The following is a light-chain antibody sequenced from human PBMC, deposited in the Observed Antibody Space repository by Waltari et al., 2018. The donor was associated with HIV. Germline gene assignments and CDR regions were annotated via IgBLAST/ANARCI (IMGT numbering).Light chain of an antibody. CDR1: QSVSSN. CDR2: GAS. Sequence: EIVMTQSPATLSVSPGERATLSCRASQSVSSNLAWYQQKPGQAPRLLIYGASTRATGIPARFSGSGSGTEFTLTISSLQSEDFAVYYSQHYNKWPWTFGQGTKVEIK. CDR3: QHYNKWPWT. J-gene: IGKJ1*01. V-gene: IGKV3-15*01.